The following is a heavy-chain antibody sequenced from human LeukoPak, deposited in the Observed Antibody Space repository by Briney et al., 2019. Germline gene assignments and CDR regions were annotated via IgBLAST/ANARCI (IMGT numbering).Heavy chain of an antibody. J-gene: IGHJ4*02. CDR1: GGSISSSSYY. CDR3: ARDKWGRNSARVYFDY. V-gene: IGHV4-39*07. D-gene: IGHD4-23*01. CDR2: IYYSGST. Sequence: SETLSLTCTVSGGSISSSSYYWGWIRQPPGKGLEWIGSIYYSGSTYYNPSLKSRVTISVDTSKNQFSLKLSSVTAADTAVYYCARDKWGRNSARVYFDYWGQGTLVTVSA.